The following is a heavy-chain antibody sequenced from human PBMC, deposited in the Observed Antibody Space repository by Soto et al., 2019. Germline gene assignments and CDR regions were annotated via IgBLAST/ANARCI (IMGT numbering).Heavy chain of an antibody. Sequence: ASVKVSCKASGYTFTGYYLHWVRQAPGQGLEWMGWINPDSGSTNYAQKFQGWVTMTRDTSISTAYMELSRLRSDDTAVYYCARDFSSGWYGGHDAFDIWGQGTMVTVSS. CDR1: GYTFTGYY. D-gene: IGHD6-19*01. CDR2: INPDSGST. V-gene: IGHV1-2*04. J-gene: IGHJ3*02. CDR3: ARDFSSGWYGGHDAFDI.